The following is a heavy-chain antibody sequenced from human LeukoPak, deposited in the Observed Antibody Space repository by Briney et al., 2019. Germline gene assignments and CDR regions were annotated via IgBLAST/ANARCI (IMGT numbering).Heavy chain of an antibody. CDR1: DYTFTSYG. D-gene: IGHD3-16*01. V-gene: IGHV1-18*01. J-gene: IGHJ4*02. CDR2: ISAYNGDT. CDR3: ARGGYYFDY. Sequence: GASVKVSCKGFDYTFTSYGMSWVRQALGQGLEWMGWISAYNGDTNYAQKLQGRVTMTTDTATSTAYMELRSLTSDDTAVYYCARGGYYFDYWGQGTLVTVSS.